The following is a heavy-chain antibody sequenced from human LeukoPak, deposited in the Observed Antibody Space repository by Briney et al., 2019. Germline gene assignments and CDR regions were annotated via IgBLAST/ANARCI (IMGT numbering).Heavy chain of an antibody. CDR3: ARDPDSTGWYSYYFDY. Sequence: PGGSLRLSCAASGFTFDDYAMRWVRQAPGKGLEWVSGISWNSGSIGYADSVKGRFTISRDNSKNTLYLRLGSLRAEDMAVYYCARDPDSTGWYSYYFDYWGQGTLVTVSS. D-gene: IGHD6-19*01. CDR1: GFTFDDYA. J-gene: IGHJ4*02. CDR2: ISWNSGSI. V-gene: IGHV3-9*03.